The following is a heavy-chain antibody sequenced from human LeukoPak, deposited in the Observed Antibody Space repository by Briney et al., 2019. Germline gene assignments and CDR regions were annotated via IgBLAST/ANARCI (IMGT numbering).Heavy chain of an antibody. D-gene: IGHD5-18*01. V-gene: IGHV1-2*02. CDR1: GHTFTGYY. Sequence: GASVKVSCKASGHTFTGYYMHWVRQAPGQGLEWMGWINPNSGGTNYAQEFQGRVTMTRDTSISTAYMELSRLRSDDTAVYYCARGHVDTATGFDPWGQGTLVTVSS. CDR3: ARGHVDTATGFDP. J-gene: IGHJ5*02. CDR2: INPNSGGT.